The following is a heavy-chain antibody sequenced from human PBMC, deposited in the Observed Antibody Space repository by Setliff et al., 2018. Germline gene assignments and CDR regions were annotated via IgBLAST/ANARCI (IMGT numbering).Heavy chain of an antibody. J-gene: IGHJ4*02. CDR1: GYTFSRYA. CDR3: ARAPYYYDSSGYWGAFDY. CDR2: IIPIFGTT. D-gene: IGHD3-22*01. Sequence: SVKVSCKASGYTFSRYAINWVRQAPGQGLEWMGGIIPIFGTTNYAQKFQGRVTITADESTSTAYMELNSLRSEDTAVYYCARAPYYYDSSGYWGAFDYWGQGTLVTVSS. V-gene: IGHV1-69*13.